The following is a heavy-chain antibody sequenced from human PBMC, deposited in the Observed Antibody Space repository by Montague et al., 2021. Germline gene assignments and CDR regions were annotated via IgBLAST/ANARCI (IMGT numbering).Heavy chain of an antibody. Sequence: TRSLTCSVSGDSISSYEYYWTWIRQPAGRGLEWIGRVYKRGDTNTNPSLRSRLTLSVDTSKNHFSLTLTSVTAADTAVYFCARDSPVVEPWVGERNGAFDIWGQGAMVTVSS. J-gene: IGHJ3*02. CDR1: GDSISSYEYY. V-gene: IGHV4-61*02. CDR2: VYKRGDT. CDR3: ARDSPVVEPWVGERNGAFDI. D-gene: IGHD3-10*01.